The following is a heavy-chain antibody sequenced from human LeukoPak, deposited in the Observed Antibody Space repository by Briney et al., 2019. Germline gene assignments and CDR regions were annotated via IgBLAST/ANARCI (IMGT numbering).Heavy chain of an antibody. D-gene: IGHD3-10*01. J-gene: IGHJ4*02. CDR3: AKDMFIYYYGSGPLGY. CDR2: ISYDGSNK. Sequence: GGSLRLSCAASGFTFSSYGMHWVRQAPGKGLEWVAVISYDGSNKYYADSVKGRFTITRDNSKNTLCLQMNSLRAEDTAVYYCAKDMFIYYYGSGPLGYWGQGTLVTVSS. CDR1: GFTFSSYG. V-gene: IGHV3-30*18.